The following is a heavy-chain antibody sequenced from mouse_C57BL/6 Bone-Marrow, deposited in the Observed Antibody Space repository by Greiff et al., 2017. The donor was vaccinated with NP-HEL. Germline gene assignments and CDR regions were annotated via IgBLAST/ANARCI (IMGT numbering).Heavy chain of an antibody. Sequence: EVQLVESGGGLVKPGGSLKLSCAASGFTFSSYAMSWVRQTPEKRLEWVATISDGGSYTYYPDNVKGRFTISRDNAKNNLYLQMSHLKSEDTAMYYCARGAQATFHYYAMDYWGQGTSVTVSS. J-gene: IGHJ4*01. D-gene: IGHD3-2*02. V-gene: IGHV5-4*01. CDR3: ARGAQATFHYYAMDY. CDR1: GFTFSSYA. CDR2: ISDGGSYT.